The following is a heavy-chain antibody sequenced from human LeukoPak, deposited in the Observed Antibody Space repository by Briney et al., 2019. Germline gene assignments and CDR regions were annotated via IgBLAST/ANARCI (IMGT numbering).Heavy chain of an antibody. D-gene: IGHD3-16*02. CDR1: GYSISSGYY. CDR3: ARVVGPKVGLGYDYVWGSYRTHNWFDP. CDR2: IYHSGST. J-gene: IGHJ5*02. Sequence: SETLSLTCAVSGYSISSGYYWGWIRQPPGEGLEWIGSIYHSGSTYYNPSLKSRVTISVDTSKNQFSLKLSSVTAADTAVYYCARVVGPKVGLGYDYVWGSYRTHNWFDPWGQGTLVTVSS. V-gene: IGHV4-38-2*01.